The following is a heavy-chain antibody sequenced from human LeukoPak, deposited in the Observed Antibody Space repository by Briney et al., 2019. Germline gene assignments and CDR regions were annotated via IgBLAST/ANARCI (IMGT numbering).Heavy chain of an antibody. V-gene: IGHV4-59*01. CDR2: IYYSGST. CDR3: ARENPALDAFDI. Sequence: PSETLSLTFTVSGVSISSYYWSWIRQPPGKGLEWVGYIYYSGSTNYNPSLKSLVTISVDTSKNQFSLKLSSVTAADTAVYYCARENPALDAFDIWGQGTMVTVSS. J-gene: IGHJ3*02. CDR1: GVSISSYY.